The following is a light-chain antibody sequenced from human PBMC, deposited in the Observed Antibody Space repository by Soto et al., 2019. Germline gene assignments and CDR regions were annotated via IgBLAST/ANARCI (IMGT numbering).Light chain of an antibody. Sequence: ETVLTQSPATLSLSPGERATLSCRASQSVSSYLAWYQQKPGQAPRLLIYDASNRATGIPARFSGSGSGTDFTLTISSLEPEDFAVYYCQQRSNWPPITFGPGTKVEIK. CDR1: QSVSSY. V-gene: IGKV3-11*01. CDR2: DAS. J-gene: IGKJ3*01. CDR3: QQRSNWPPIT.